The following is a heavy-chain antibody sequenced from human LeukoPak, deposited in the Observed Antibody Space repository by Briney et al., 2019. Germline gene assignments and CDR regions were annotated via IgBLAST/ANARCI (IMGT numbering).Heavy chain of an antibody. J-gene: IGHJ2*01. CDR3: ARSTYYYDSSGYPNWYFDL. CDR1: GGSFSGYY. Sequence: SETLSLTCAVYGGSFSGYYWSWIRQPPGKGLEWIGEINHSGSTNYNPSLKSRVTISVDTSKNQFSLKLSSVTAADTAVYYCARSTYYYDSSGYPNWYFDLWGRGTLVTASS. CDR2: INHSGST. V-gene: IGHV4-34*01. D-gene: IGHD3-22*01.